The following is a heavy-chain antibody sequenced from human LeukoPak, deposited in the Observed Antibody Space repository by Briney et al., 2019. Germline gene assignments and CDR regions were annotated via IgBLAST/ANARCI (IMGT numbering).Heavy chain of an antibody. J-gene: IGHJ6*02. Sequence: SETPSLTCTVSGGSISSYYWSWIRQPPGKGLEWIGYIYYSGSTNYNPSLKSRVTISVDTSKNQFSLKLSSVTAADTAVYYCARSPYYYGMDVWGQGTTVTVSS. CDR2: IYYSGST. CDR3: ARSPYYYGMDV. V-gene: IGHV4-59*08. CDR1: GGSISSYY.